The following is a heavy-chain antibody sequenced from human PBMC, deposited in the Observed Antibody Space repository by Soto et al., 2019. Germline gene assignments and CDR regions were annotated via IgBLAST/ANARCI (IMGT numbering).Heavy chain of an antibody. CDR1: GYTFTNYA. D-gene: IGHD3-10*01. Sequence: ASVKVSCKASGYTFTNYAIHWVRQAPGQRLEWMGWINAGNGKTKYSQNFQGRVTITRDTSASIVYMEVNSLRSEDTALYYCAGGNWVATYEDYNLDSWGRGTLVTVSS. CDR3: AGGNWVATYEDYNLDS. V-gene: IGHV1-3*01. J-gene: IGHJ4*02. CDR2: INAGNGKT.